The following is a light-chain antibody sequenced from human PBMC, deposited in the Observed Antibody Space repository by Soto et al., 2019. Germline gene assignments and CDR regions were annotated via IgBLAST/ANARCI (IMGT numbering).Light chain of an antibody. CDR3: QQYGSSSFT. CDR1: QSVTNNY. V-gene: IGKV3-20*01. CDR2: DAF. Sequence: EIVLTQSPGTLSLSPGERATLSCRASQSVTNNYLAWYQQKPGQAPRLLIYDAFTRATGIPDRFGGSGSGADFPLTISRLEPEDFAVYYCQQYGSSSFTLGPGTKVDI. J-gene: IGKJ3*01.